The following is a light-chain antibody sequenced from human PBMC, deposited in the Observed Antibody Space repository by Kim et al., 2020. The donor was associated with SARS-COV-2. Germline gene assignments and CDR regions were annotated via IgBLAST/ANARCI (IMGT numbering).Light chain of an antibody. V-gene: IGKV2-30*02. Sequence: AASTCRSNESHGHSDGKTYWKWFQQRQGQSPRRLIDKVSNRDSGVADRFSGSGSGTDFTLKISRVEAEDVGVYYCMQGTHWPPITFGQGTRLEIK. CDR2: KVS. J-gene: IGKJ5*01. CDR1: ESHGHSDGKTY. CDR3: MQGTHWPPIT.